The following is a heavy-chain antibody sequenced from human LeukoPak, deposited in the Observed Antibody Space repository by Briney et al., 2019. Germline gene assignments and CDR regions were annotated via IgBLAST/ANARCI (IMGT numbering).Heavy chain of an antibody. CDR1: GYTFTGYY. CDR3: ARELPRGGYCSSTSCPVDY. D-gene: IGHD2-2*01. CDR2: INPNSGGT. V-gene: IGHV1-2*02. J-gene: IGHJ4*02. Sequence: ASVKVSCKASGYTFTGYYMHWVRQAPGQGLEWMGWINPNSGGTNYAQKLQGRVTMTTDTSTSTAYMELRSLRSDDTAVYYCARELPRGGYCSSTSCPVDYWGQGTLVTVSS.